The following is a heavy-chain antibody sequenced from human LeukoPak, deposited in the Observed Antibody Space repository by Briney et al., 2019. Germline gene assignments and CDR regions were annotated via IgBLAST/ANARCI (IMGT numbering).Heavy chain of an antibody. V-gene: IGHV4-59*08. CDR3: ARHHYDYIWGSYRPLYFDY. CDR1: GGSISSYY. J-gene: IGHJ4*02. CDR2: IYYSGST. D-gene: IGHD3-16*02. Sequence: PSETLSLTCTVSGGSISSYYWSWIRQPPGEGLEWIGYIYYSGSTNYNPSLKSRVTMSVDTSKNQFSLKLSSVTAADTAVYYCARHHYDYIWGSYRPLYFDYWGQGILVTVSS.